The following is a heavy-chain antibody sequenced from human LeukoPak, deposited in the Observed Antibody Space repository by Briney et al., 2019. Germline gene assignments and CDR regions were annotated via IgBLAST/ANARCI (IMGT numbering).Heavy chain of an antibody. CDR1: GFTFSSYA. D-gene: IGHD3-10*01. CDR3: AKGNRRYGSGSYKNRHMDV. Sequence: TGGSLRLSCAASGFTFSSYAMSRVRQAPGKGLEWVSAISGSGGSTYYADSVKGRFTISRDNSKNALYLQMNSLRAEDTAVYYCAKGNRRYGSGSYKNRHMDVWGKGTTVTVSS. J-gene: IGHJ6*03. CDR2: ISGSGGST. V-gene: IGHV3-23*01.